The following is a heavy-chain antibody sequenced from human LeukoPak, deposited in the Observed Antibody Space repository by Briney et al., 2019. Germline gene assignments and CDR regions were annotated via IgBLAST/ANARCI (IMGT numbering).Heavy chain of an antibody. D-gene: IGHD5-18*01. Sequence: SETLSLTCTGSGVSISSYYWSWLRQPPGKGVEWRGYIYFSGSTNYNPPLKSRVTISVDTSKNQFSLKLSSATAADTAVYYCARGGTAMDAFDYWGQGTLVTVSS. CDR3: ARGGTAMDAFDY. V-gene: IGHV4-59*03. CDR1: GVSISSYY. J-gene: IGHJ4*02. CDR2: IYFSGST.